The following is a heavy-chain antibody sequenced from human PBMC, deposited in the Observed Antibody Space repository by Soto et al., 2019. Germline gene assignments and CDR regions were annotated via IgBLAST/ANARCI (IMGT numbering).Heavy chain of an antibody. D-gene: IGHD1-26*01. V-gene: IGHV3-23*01. CDR1: GFTFSSYA. Sequence: PGGSLRLSCAASGFTFSSYATSWVRQAPGKGLEWVSAISGSGDSTYYADSGKGRFTISRDNSKNTLYLQMNSLRAEDTAIYHCARVLSGSYGRSTSGFDYWGQGPLVTVSS. CDR2: ISGSGDST. CDR3: ARVLSGSYGRSTSGFDY. J-gene: IGHJ4*02.